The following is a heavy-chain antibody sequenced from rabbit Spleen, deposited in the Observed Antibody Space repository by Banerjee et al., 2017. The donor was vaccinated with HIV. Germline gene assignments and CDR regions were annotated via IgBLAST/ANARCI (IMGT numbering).Heavy chain of an antibody. CDR1: GFSFSDRDV. Sequence: QEELEESGGGLVKPEGSLTLTCKASGFSFSDRDVMCWVRQAPGKGLEWIACIYGDSSGSTMYASWAKGRVTISKTSSTTVTLQMTSVTAADTATYFCAREVLYAAYAGFGDATIYYFDLWGQGTLVTVS. D-gene: IGHD6-1*01. V-gene: IGHV1S45*01. CDR3: AREVLYAAYAGFGDATIYYFDL. CDR2: IYGDSSGST. J-gene: IGHJ4*01.